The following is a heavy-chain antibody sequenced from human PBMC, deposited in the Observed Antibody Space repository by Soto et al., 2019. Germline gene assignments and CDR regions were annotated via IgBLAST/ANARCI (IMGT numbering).Heavy chain of an antibody. CDR2: ISGSGDST. Sequence: EVQLLESGGGLGQSGGSLRLSCAASGFTFTKYDMNWVRQAPGKGLEWVAGISGSGDSTYYTDSVKGRFIISRDNSKSTLYLQMDSLRAEDTAVYYCAKDKVVGRTLITHYYYGMDVWGQGTTVTVSS. D-gene: IGHD2-15*01. CDR1: GFTFTKYD. J-gene: IGHJ6*02. V-gene: IGHV3-23*01. CDR3: AKDKVVGRTLITHYYYGMDV.